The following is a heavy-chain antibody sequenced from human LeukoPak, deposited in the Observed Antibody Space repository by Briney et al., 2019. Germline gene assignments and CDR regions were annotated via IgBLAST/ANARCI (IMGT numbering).Heavy chain of an antibody. Sequence: GGSLRLSCAASGFTFSSYSMNWVRQAPGKGLEWVSSISSSSSYIYYADSVKGRFTISRDNAKNPLYLQMNSLRAEDTAVYYCARADWNDGAGSDYWGQGTLVTVSS. J-gene: IGHJ4*02. CDR3: ARADWNDGAGSDY. CDR2: ISSSSSYI. CDR1: GFTFSSYS. D-gene: IGHD1-1*01. V-gene: IGHV3-21*01.